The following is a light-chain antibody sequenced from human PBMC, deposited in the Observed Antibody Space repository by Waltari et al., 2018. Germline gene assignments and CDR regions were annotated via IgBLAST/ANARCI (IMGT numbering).Light chain of an antibody. CDR2: RDN. J-gene: IGLJ3*02. V-gene: IGLV10-54*04. CDR1: SNNVGYEG. Sequence: QAGLTQPPSMSKDLRQTATLTCTGNSNNVGYEGAAWLQHHKRHPPKRLFYRDNERPAGISGRFSASRSGSTASLTITGLQPEDEADYYCSAWDSSLSAWVIGGGTKLTVL. CDR3: SAWDSSLSAWV.